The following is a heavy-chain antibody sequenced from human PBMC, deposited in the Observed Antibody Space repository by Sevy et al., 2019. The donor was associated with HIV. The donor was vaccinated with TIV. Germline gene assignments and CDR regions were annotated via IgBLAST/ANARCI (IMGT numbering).Heavy chain of an antibody. CDR2: IDPSDSYT. V-gene: IGHV5-10-1*01. Sequence: GESLKISCKGSGYTFTSYWISWVRQMPGKGLEWMGRIDPSDSYTHYNPSFQGHVTISVDKSINTAYLQWSSLKASDTAMYYCARTGDSSGHDNCFDPWGQGTLVTVSS. J-gene: IGHJ5*02. CDR1: GYTFTSYW. CDR3: ARTGDSSGHDNCFDP. D-gene: IGHD3-22*01.